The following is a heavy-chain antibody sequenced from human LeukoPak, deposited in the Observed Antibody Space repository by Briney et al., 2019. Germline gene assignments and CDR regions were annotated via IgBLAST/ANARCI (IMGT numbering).Heavy chain of an antibody. CDR2: MNPNSGNT. CDR1: GYTFTNYD. CDR3: ARSPPSGPYKLHYCDS. V-gene: IGHV1-8*03. J-gene: IGHJ4*02. Sequence: ASVKVSCKAAGYTFTNYDINWVRQATGQGLEWMGWMNPNSGNTGYAQKFQGRVTITRNTSISTAYMELSSLRSEGTAFYYCARSPPSGPYKLHYCDSWGQGTLVTVSS. D-gene: IGHD1-26*01.